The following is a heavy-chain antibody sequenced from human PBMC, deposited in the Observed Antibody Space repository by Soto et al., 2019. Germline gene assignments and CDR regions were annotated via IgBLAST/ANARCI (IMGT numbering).Heavy chain of an antibody. D-gene: IGHD4-17*01. V-gene: IGHV3-23*01. CDR1: GFTFSKYA. CDR3: AKDPTVVTPGY. CDR2: IPGGGGSA. J-gene: IGHJ4*02. Sequence: GGSLRLSCAASGFTFSKYAMSCVRQAPGKGLEWVSGIPGGGGSAYYADSVKGRFTISRDNSKKTLYVQMNSLRAEDTAVYYCAKDPTVVTPGYWGLGTLVTVSS.